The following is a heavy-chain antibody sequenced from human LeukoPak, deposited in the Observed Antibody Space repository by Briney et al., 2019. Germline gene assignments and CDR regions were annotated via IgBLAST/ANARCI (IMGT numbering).Heavy chain of an antibody. D-gene: IGHD3-22*01. V-gene: IGHV3-7*01. Sequence: GGSLRLSCAASGFTFSSYSMNWVRQAPGKGLEWVANIKQDGSEKYYVDSVKGRFTISRDNAKNSLYLQMNSLRAEDTAVYYCARDGDESGYYYYFDYWGQGTLVTVSS. CDR2: IKQDGSEK. CDR1: GFTFSSYS. CDR3: ARDGDESGYYYYFDY. J-gene: IGHJ4*02.